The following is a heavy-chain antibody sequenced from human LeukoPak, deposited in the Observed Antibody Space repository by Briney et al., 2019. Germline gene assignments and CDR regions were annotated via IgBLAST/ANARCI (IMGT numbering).Heavy chain of an antibody. CDR1: GFTFSSYG. D-gene: IGHD3-10*01. CDR3: ARDPRGGTLDY. V-gene: IGHV3-30*03. Sequence: GGSLRLSCAASGFTFSSYGMHWVRQAPGKGLEWVAVISYHGSNKYYADSVKGRFTISRDNSKNTLYLQMNSLRAEDTAVYYCARDPRGGTLDYWGQGALVTVSS. CDR2: ISYHGSNK. J-gene: IGHJ4*02.